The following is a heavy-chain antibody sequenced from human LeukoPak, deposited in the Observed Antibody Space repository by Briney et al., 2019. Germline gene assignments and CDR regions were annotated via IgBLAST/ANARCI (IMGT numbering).Heavy chain of an antibody. D-gene: IGHD3-10*01. J-gene: IGHJ3*02. CDR2: IYSGGST. CDR1: GFTVSSNY. Sequence: GGSLRLSCAASGFTVSSNYMSWVRLAPGKGLEWVSVIYSGGSTYYADSVKGRFTISRDNSKNTLYLQMNSLRAEDTAVYYCARWFGEFPYAFDIWGQGTMVTVSS. V-gene: IGHV3-53*01. CDR3: ARWFGEFPYAFDI.